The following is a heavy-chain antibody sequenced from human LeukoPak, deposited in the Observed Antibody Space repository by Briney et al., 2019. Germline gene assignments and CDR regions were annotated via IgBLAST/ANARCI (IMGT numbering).Heavy chain of an antibody. D-gene: IGHD3-22*01. CDR2: IYYSGST. CDR3: ARAQWGYYDSSGYRFDP. V-gene: IGHV4-59*01. Sequence: PSETLSLTCTVSGGSISSYYWSWIRQPPGKGLEWIGYIYYSGSTNYNPSLKSRVTISVDTSKNQFSLKLSSVTAADTAVYYCARAQWGYYDSSGYRFDPWGQGTLVTVSS. J-gene: IGHJ5*02. CDR1: GGSISSYY.